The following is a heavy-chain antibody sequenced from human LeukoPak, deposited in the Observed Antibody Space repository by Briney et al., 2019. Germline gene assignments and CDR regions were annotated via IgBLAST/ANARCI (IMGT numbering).Heavy chain of an antibody. J-gene: IGHJ4*02. CDR3: ARDDGPYYYDSSGYYYVLDY. Sequence: GASVKVSCKASGGTFSSYAISWVRQAPGQGLEWMGGIIPIFGTANYAQKFQGRVTITADESTSTAYMELSSLRSEDTAVYYCARDDGPYYYDSSGYYYVLDYWGQGTLVTVSS. V-gene: IGHV1-69*13. D-gene: IGHD3-22*01. CDR1: GGTFSSYA. CDR2: IIPIFGTA.